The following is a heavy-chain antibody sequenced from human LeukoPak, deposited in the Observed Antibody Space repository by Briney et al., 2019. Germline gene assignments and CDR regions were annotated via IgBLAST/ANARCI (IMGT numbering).Heavy chain of an antibody. CDR2: IYHSGST. J-gene: IGHJ3*02. Sequence: GSLRLSCAASGFTFSSYSMNWVRQAPGKGLEWIGEIYHSGSTNYNPSLKSRVTISVDKSKNQFSLKLSSVTAADTAVYYCARAPLWSGDAFDIWGQGTMVTVSS. D-gene: IGHD2-21*01. CDR1: GFTFSSYSM. CDR3: ARAPLWSGDAFDI. V-gene: IGHV4-4*02.